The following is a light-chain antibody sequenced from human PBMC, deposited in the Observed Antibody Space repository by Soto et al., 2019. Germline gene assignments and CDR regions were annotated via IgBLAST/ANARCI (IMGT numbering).Light chain of an antibody. CDR3: QQYGSSPPIT. CDR1: QSVSSSY. CDR2: GAS. J-gene: IGKJ5*01. V-gene: IGKV3-20*01. Sequence: EIVFTQSPGTLSLSPGARATLSCRASQSVSSSYLAWYQQKPAQAHRLLIYGASSRATGIPDRFSGSGSGTDFTLTISRLEPEDFAVYYCQQYGSSPPITFGQGTQLEIK.